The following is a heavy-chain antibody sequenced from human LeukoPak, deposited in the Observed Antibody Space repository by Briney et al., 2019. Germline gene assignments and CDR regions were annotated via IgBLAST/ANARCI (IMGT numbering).Heavy chain of an antibody. D-gene: IGHD3-22*01. CDR1: GGSFSGYY. J-gene: IGHJ4*02. CDR2: INHSGST. V-gene: IGHV4-34*01. CDR3: ARASYDSSLSFDY. Sequence: SETLSLTCAVYGGSFSGYYWSWIRQPPGKGLEWIGEINHSGSTNYNPSLKSRVTISVDRSKNQFSLKLSSVTAADTAVYYCARASYDSSLSFDYWGQGTLVTVSS.